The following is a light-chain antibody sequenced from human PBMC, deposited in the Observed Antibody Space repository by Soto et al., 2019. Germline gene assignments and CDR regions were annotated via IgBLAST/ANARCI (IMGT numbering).Light chain of an antibody. J-gene: IGKJ1*01. CDR1: QSISTF. CDR3: QQTDSTPWT. CDR2: TAS. Sequence: DIQMTQSPSSLSASLGDRVTITCRASQSISTFLNWYQQKPGEAPKILIYTASSLQSGVTSRFRGSGSGTDFTLTIISLQPGDVATYHCQQTDSTPWTCGQGTTVEIK. V-gene: IGKV1-39*01.